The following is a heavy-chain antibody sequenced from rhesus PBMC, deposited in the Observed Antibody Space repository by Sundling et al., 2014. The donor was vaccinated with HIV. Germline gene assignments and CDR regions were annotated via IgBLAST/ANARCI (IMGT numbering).Heavy chain of an antibody. CDR2: VNSGGTRG. V-gene: IGHV3-103*01. J-gene: IGHJ6*01. CDR1: GFTFSNYG. D-gene: IGHD3-3*01. Sequence: EVQLVETGGGLVQPGGSLKLSCVGSGFTFSNYGMTWVRQAPGQGLQWVSSVNSGGTRGDYADSVKGRFTISRDNSKNTISLQMSGLRLEDTAVYFCAKDSQYYDWLGEFGLESWGQGVLVTVSS. CDR3: AKDSQYYDWLGEFGLES.